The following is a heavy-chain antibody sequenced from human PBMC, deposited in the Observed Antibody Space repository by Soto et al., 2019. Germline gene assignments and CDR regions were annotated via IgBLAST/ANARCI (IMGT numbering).Heavy chain of an antibody. D-gene: IGHD3-16*01. CDR1: GFTFSSYG. CDR3: AGGYDGMDV. J-gene: IGHJ6*02. Sequence: QVQLVESGGGVVQPGRSLRLSCAASGFTFSSYGMHWVRQAPGKGLEWVAVIWYDGSNKYYADSVKGRFTISRDNSKNTLYLQMNSLSAEDTAVYYCAGGYDGMDVWGQGTTVTVSS. V-gene: IGHV3-33*01. CDR2: IWYDGSNK.